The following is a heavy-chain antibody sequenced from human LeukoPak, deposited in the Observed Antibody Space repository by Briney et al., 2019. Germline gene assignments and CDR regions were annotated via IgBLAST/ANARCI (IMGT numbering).Heavy chain of an antibody. Sequence: PGGSLRLSCAASGITFSTSAMHWVRQAPGKGLEWVAVISYDGKNQYYTDSVRGRFTISRDNSKNTVSLQMNSLRADDTAVYYCARGGHRFDYWGQGTLVVVSS. CDR2: ISYDGKNQ. V-gene: IGHV3-30*04. J-gene: IGHJ4*02. CDR3: ARGGHRFDY. D-gene: IGHD3-16*01. CDR1: GITFSTSA.